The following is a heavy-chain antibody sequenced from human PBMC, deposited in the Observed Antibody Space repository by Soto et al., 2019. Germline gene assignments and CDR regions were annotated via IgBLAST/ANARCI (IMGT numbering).Heavy chain of an antibody. J-gene: IGHJ6*02. V-gene: IGHV3-21*01. CDR3: ARDPEIGLGEEYYYGMDV. CDR2: ISSSSSYI. D-gene: IGHD3-16*01. Sequence: PGGSLRLSCAAPGFTFSSYSMNWVRQAPGKGLEWVSSISSSSSYIYYADSVKGRFTISRDNAKNSLYLQMNSLRAEDTAVYYCARDPEIGLGEEYYYGMDVWGQGTTVTVSS. CDR1: GFTFSSYS.